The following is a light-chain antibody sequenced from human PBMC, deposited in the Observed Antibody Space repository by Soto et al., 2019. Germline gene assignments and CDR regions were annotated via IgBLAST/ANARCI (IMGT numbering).Light chain of an antibody. V-gene: IGKV3-11*01. CDR1: QNINNY. CDR2: DAS. J-gene: IGKJ4*01. Sequence: EIVLTQSPATLSLSPGQEATLSCRASQNINNYLAWYRQQPGQAPRLLIFDASTRATGIPRRFSGSGSGTDFTLTISSLEPEDFAIYYCQLRSFRPAISFGGGTRVEI. CDR3: QLRSFRPAIS.